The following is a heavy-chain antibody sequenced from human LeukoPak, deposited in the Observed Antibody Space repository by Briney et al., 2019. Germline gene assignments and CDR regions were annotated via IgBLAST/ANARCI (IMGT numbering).Heavy chain of an antibody. D-gene: IGHD6-13*01. V-gene: IGHV3-7*01. CDR1: GFTFSNYW. CDR2: INQDGSEK. Sequence: GGSLRLSCAASGFTFSNYWMTWVRQAPGKGLEWVANINQDGSEKNYVDSVKGRFTISRDNAKNSLYLQMNSLRAEDTAVYYYATRSSHTSSWYVYLFWDYWGQGALVTVSS. CDR3: ATRSSHTSSWYVYLFWDY. J-gene: IGHJ4*02.